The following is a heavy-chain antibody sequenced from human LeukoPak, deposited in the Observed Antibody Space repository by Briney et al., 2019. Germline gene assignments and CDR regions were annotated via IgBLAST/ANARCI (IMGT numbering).Heavy chain of an antibody. Sequence: HPGGSLRLSCAASGFTFSSYWMSWVRQAPGEGLEWVAKINQDGTEKAYVDSVRGRFTISRDNAKNSLFLQMNSLRAEDTAVYYCVRGPLIAAAGTWWGQGTLVTVSS. V-gene: IGHV3-7*03. CDR3: VRGPLIAAAGTW. CDR2: INQDGTEK. J-gene: IGHJ4*02. D-gene: IGHD6-13*01. CDR1: GFTFSSYW.